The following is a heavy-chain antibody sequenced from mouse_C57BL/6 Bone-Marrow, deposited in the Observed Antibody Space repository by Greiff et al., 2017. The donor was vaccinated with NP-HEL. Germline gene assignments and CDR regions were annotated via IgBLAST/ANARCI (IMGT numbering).Heavy chain of an antibody. CDR3: ARELLTYYGSSHWYFDV. CDR1: GYTFTSYW. V-gene: IGHV1-55*01. D-gene: IGHD1-1*01. CDR2: IYPGSGST. Sequence: QVQLKQPGAELVKPGASVKMSCKASGYTFTSYWITWVKQRPGQGLEWIGDIYPGSGSTNYNEKFKSKATLTVDTSSSTAYMQLSSLTSEDSAVYYCARELLTYYGSSHWYFDVWGTGTTVTVSS. J-gene: IGHJ1*03.